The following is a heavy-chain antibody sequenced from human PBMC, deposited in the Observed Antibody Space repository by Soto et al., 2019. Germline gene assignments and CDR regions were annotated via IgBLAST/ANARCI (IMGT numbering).Heavy chain of an antibody. J-gene: IGHJ4*02. CDR1: GGSISRYY. Sequence: SETLSLTCTVSGGSISRYYWSWIRQPPGKGLEWIGYLYNAGSTIYNPSLKSRVTISVDMSQNQFSLKLSSVTAADTAVYYCARSGILTGPYYFDYWGQGTLVTVSS. D-gene: IGHD3-9*01. CDR3: ARSGILTGPYYFDY. V-gene: IGHV4-59*12. CDR2: LYNAGST.